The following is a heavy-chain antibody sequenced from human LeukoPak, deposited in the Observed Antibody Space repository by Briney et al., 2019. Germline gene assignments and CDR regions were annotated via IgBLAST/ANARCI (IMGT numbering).Heavy chain of an antibody. CDR3: ALAARDHYMDV. CDR2: MYYSEST. V-gene: IGHV4-39*01. Sequence: SETLSLTCTVSGGSISSSSYYWGWIRQPPGKGLEWIGTMYYSESTYYNPSLKSRVTISVDTSKNHFSLKLSSVTAADTAVYYCALAARDHYMDVWGKGTLVTVSS. CDR1: GGSISSSSYY. J-gene: IGHJ6*03. D-gene: IGHD6-6*01.